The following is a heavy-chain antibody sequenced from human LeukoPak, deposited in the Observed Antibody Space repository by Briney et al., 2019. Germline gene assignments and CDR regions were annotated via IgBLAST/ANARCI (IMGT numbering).Heavy chain of an antibody. D-gene: IGHD6-19*01. CDR1: GFTFSSHW. CDR2: IKDYGNEE. V-gene: IGHV3-7*03. Sequence: QTGGSLRLSCAASGFTFSSHWMSWVRQAPGKGLEWVANIKDYGNEEQYVVSVRGRFTISRDNARNSLFLQMNSLRADDTAVYYCARDGRGPLAGYFDYWGQGALVTVSS. CDR3: ARDGRGPLAGYFDY. J-gene: IGHJ4*02.